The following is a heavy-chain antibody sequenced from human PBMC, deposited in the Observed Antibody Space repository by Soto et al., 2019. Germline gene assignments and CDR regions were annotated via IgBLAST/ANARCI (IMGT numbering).Heavy chain of an antibody. CDR1: GGSISSGGYY. D-gene: IGHD3-10*01. CDR2: IYYSGST. Sequence: QVQLQESGPGLVKPSQTLSLTCTVSGGSISSGGYYWSWIRQHPGKGLEWIGYIYYSGSTYYNPSLKSRVTISVDTSKNQFSLKLSSVTAADTAVYYCARDIYYYGSGNAPFYYYYGMDVWGQGTTVTVSS. V-gene: IGHV4-31*03. J-gene: IGHJ6*02. CDR3: ARDIYYYGSGNAPFYYYYGMDV.